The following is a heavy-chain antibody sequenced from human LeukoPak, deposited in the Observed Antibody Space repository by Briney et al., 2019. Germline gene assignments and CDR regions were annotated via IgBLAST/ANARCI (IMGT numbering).Heavy chain of an antibody. V-gene: IGHV4-39*02. CDR2: ISSSGNT. J-gene: IGHJ4*02. Sequence: SETLSLTCIVSGGSTSGGNYYWGWIRRPPGKGLEWIGGISSSGNTYYNPSLKSRITISIDTSKNHFSLKLSSVTAAGTAVYYCAKLVSSSADYWGQGTLVTVSS. CDR1: GGSTSGGNYY. D-gene: IGHD6-13*01. CDR3: AKLVSSSADY.